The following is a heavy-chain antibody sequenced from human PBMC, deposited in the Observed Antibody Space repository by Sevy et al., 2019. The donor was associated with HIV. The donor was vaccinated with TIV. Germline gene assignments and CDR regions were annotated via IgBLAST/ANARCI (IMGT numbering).Heavy chain of an antibody. CDR3: ARESYDILPGSRGMDV. CDR2: IYYSGST. V-gene: IGHV4-59*01. CDR1: GGSISSYY. J-gene: IGHJ6*02. D-gene: IGHD3-9*01. Sequence: SETLSLTCTVSGGSISSYYWSWIRQPPGKRLEWIGYIYYSGSTNYNPSLRSRVTISVDTSKNLFSLKLRSVTAADTAVYYCARESYDILPGSRGMDVWGQGTTVTVSS.